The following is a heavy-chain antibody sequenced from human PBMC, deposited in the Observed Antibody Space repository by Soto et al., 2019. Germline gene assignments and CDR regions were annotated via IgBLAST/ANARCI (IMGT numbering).Heavy chain of an antibody. Sequence: SETLSLTCAVYGGSFSGYYWSWIRQPPGKGLEWIGEINHSGSTNYNPSLKSRVTISVDTSKSQFSLKLSSVTAADTAVYYCARGQPSFATGDPHFDYWGQGTLVTVSS. J-gene: IGHJ4*02. D-gene: IGHD1-1*01. CDR3: ARGQPSFATGDPHFDY. CDR1: GGSFSGYY. CDR2: INHSGST. V-gene: IGHV4-34*01.